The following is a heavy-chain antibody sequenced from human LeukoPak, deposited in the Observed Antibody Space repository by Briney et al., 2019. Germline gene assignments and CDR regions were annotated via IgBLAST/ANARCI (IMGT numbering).Heavy chain of an antibody. Sequence: SETLSLTCAVSGGSISSGGYSWSWIRQPPGKGLEWIGYIYYSGSTYYNPSLKSRVTISVDTSKNQFSLKLSSVTAADTAVYYCARGGGYSGYDFRVFDYWGQGTLVTVSS. J-gene: IGHJ4*02. CDR1: GGSISSGGYS. CDR3: ARGGGYSGYDFRVFDY. V-gene: IGHV4-30-2*05. CDR2: IYYSGST. D-gene: IGHD5-12*01.